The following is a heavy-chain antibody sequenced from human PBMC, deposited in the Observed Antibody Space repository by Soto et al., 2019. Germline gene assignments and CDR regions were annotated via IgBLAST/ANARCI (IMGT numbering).Heavy chain of an antibody. V-gene: IGHV3-23*01. Sequence: EVQLLESGGGLVQPGGSLRLSCAASGFAFSSYAMSWVRQAPGKRLQWVSAISGSDGSTYCADSVKGRFTISRDNSKNTLYLQMNSLRAEDTAVYYCAKAGGFAGYWYFDLWGRGTLVTVSS. CDR1: GFAFSSYA. D-gene: IGHD2-8*02. CDR3: AKAGGFAGYWYFDL. J-gene: IGHJ2*01. CDR2: ISGSDGST.